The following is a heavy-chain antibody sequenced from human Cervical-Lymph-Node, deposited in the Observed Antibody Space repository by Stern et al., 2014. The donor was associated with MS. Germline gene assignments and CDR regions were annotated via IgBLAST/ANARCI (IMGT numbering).Heavy chain of an antibody. Sequence: VQLVESGSELKKPGASVKGSCKASGYTFTSYAVHWVRQAPGQGLEWMGWINTDTGNPAYAQGFTGRFVFSLDTSVNTAYLQISRLKAEDTAVYYCARQSFGLDVWGQGTTVTVSS. V-gene: IGHV7-4-1*02. D-gene: IGHD3-16*02. CDR1: GYTFTSYA. J-gene: IGHJ6*02. CDR2: INTDTGNP. CDR3: ARQSFGLDV.